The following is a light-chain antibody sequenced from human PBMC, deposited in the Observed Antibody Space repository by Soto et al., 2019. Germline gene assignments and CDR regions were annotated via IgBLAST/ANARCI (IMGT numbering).Light chain of an antibody. V-gene: IGKV3-11*01. Sequence: APRLLLFDTSNRATGIPARFTGSVSGTDFTDFTLTISSLEPEDFAVYYCQQRSDWPYTFGQGTKLEIK. J-gene: IGKJ2*01. CDR2: DTS. CDR3: QQRSDWPYT.